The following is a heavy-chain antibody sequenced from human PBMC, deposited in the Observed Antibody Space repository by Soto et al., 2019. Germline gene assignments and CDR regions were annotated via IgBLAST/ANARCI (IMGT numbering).Heavy chain of an antibody. V-gene: IGHV1-69*12. CDR3: VRVVAIPGYPDN. J-gene: IGHJ4*02. CDR2: IVPIVDTS. D-gene: IGHD5-12*01. Sequence: QVQLVQSGAEVRQPASSVKVSCKTSGGTFSSYAISWVRQAPGQGLEWMVGIVPIVDTSTYAQKFQGRVTITADESTSTVYMEVSSLRSDDTAVYYCVRVVAIPGYPDNWGQGTLVTVSS. CDR1: GGTFSSYA.